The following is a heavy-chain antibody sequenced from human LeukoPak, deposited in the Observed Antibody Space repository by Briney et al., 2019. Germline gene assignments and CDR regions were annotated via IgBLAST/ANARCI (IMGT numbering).Heavy chain of an antibody. Sequence: PSETLSLACTVSGGSISSSSYYWGWIRQPPGKGLEWIGSIYYSGSTYYNPSLKSRVTISVDTSKNQFSLKLSSVTAADTAVYYCERIAIVFDYWGKRSLVSVSS. J-gene: IGHJ4*02. V-gene: IGHV4-39*01. CDR3: ERIAIVFDY. CDR2: IYYSGST. CDR1: GGSISSSSYY. D-gene: IGHD6-13*01.